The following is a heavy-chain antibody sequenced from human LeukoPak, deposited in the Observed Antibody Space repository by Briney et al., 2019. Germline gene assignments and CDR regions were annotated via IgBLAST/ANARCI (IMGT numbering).Heavy chain of an antibody. CDR1: GFTFSSYA. D-gene: IGHD5-12*01. Sequence: GGSLRLSCAASGFTFSSYAMRWVRQAPGKGLEWVSVISGSGGSTYYADSVKGRFTISRDNSKNTLYLQMNSLRAEDTAVYYCAKGPAATIDYWGQGTLITVSS. V-gene: IGHV3-23*01. J-gene: IGHJ4*02. CDR2: ISGSGGST. CDR3: AKGPAATIDY.